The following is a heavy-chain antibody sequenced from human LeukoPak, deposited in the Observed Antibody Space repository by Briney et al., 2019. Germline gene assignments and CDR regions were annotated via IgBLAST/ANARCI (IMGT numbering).Heavy chain of an antibody. CDR3: AKDRSNAYDYYYMDV. J-gene: IGHJ6*03. CDR1: GFKFSNYA. V-gene: IGHV3-23*01. CDR2: ITGGGRTT. D-gene: IGHD2-21*01. Sequence: PGGSLRLSCAGSGFKFSNYAMSWVRQVPGKGLEWLSAITGGGRTTRYADSVKGRFTISRDNSKNTLYLQTNGLRVEDTAIYYCAKDRSNAYDYYYMDVWGKGTTVTVSS.